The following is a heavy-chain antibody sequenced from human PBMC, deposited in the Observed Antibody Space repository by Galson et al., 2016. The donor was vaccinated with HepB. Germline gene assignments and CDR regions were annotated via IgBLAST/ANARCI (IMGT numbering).Heavy chain of an antibody. CDR1: GFTFRSYE. Sequence: SLRLSCAASGFTFRSYEMNWVRQAPGKGLEWVSYISSTGSTIYYADSVKGRFTISIDKSKNQFSLKLRSVTAADTAVYYCATRGYTYGSDHWGQGTLVTVSS. D-gene: IGHD5-18*01. J-gene: IGHJ4*02. CDR3: ATRGYTYGSDH. CDR2: ISSTGSTI. V-gene: IGHV3-48*03.